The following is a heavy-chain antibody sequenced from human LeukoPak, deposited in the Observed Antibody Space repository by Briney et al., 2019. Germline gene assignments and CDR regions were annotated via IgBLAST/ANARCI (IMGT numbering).Heavy chain of an antibody. J-gene: IGHJ6*02. Sequence: SVTVSCKASGGTFSSYAISWVRQAPGQGLEWMGGIIPIFGTANYAQKFQGRVTITADESTGTAYMELSSLRSEDTAVYYCASHKSTGTIFYYYYGMDVWGRGTTVTVSS. CDR1: GGTFSSYA. CDR2: IIPIFGTA. CDR3: ASHKSTGTIFYYYYGMDV. V-gene: IGHV1-69*13. D-gene: IGHD1-7*01.